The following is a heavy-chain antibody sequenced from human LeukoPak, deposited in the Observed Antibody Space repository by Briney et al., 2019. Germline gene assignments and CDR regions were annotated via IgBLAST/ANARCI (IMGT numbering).Heavy chain of an antibody. Sequence: ASVKVSCKVSGYTLTELSMHWVRQAPGKGLEWMGGFDPEDGETIYAQKFQGRVTMTEDTSTDTAYMELNSLRSEDTAVYYCARERTKTYYDRTPDAFDIWGQGTMVTVSS. V-gene: IGHV1-24*01. CDR3: ARERTKTYYDRTPDAFDI. CDR1: GYTLTELS. CDR2: FDPEDGET. J-gene: IGHJ3*02. D-gene: IGHD3-22*01.